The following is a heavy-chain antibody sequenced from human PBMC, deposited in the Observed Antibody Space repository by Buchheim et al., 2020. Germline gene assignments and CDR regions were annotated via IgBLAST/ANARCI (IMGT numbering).Heavy chain of an antibody. D-gene: IGHD3-10*01. CDR2: ISSSSSYI. Sequence: EVQLVESGGGLVKPGGSLRLSCAASGFTFSSYSMNWVRQAPGKGLEWVSSISSSSSYIYYADSVKGRFTISRDNAKNSLYLQMNSLRAEDTAVYYCAIERAIPYYTTAFDYWGQGTL. CDR1: GFTFSSYS. CDR3: AIERAIPYYTTAFDY. V-gene: IGHV3-21*01. J-gene: IGHJ4*02.